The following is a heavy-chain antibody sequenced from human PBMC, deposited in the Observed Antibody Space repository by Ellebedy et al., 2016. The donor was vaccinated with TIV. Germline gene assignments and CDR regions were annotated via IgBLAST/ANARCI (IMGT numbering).Heavy chain of an antibody. CDR2: ISYDGSRQ. V-gene: IGHV3-30-3*01. CDR3: ARERRGYYAEY. CDR1: GFTFSHYA. Sequence: GESLKISCAASGFTFSHYAMHWVRQAPGKGLEWVALISYDGSRQYYADSVKGRFTISRDSSTNTLYLQMSSLRAEDTAVYHCARERRGYYAEYWGQGTLVTVSS. D-gene: IGHD3-22*01. J-gene: IGHJ4*02.